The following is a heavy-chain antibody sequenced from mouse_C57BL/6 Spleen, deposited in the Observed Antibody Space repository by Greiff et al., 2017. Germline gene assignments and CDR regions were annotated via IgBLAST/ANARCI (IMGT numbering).Heavy chain of an antibody. CDR2: INPSSGYT. J-gene: IGHJ1*03. D-gene: IGHD6-1*01. Sequence: QVQLQQSGPELVKPGASVKLSCKASGYTFTSYWMHWVKQRPGQGLEWIGYINPSSGYTKYNQKFKDKATLTADKSSSTAYMQLSSLTYEDSAVYYCARPLQEWYFDGWGTGTTVTVSS. V-gene: IGHV1-7*01. CDR1: GYTFTSYW. CDR3: ARPLQEWYFDG.